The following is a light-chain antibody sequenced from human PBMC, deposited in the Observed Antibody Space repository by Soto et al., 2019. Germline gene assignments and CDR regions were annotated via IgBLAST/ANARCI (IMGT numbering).Light chain of an antibody. Sequence: IVMTQSPLSLGVTPGGPASSSCRSSPSFLHSNGYNYLDWYLQKPGQYTQLMIYLGYNRASGVTDRFSGSGSGTDFTLKIRRVEAEDVGVYYCMKALQTLGTVGQGTKVGIK. CDR1: PSFLHSNGYNY. CDR2: LGY. V-gene: IGKV2-28*01. J-gene: IGKJ1*01. CDR3: MKALQTLGT.